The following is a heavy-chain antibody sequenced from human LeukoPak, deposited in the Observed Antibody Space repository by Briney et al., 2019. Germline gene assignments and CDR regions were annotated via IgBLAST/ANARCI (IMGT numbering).Heavy chain of an antibody. CDR2: IYSGGST. V-gene: IGHV3-66*02. CDR3: AREFHYYYYMDV. D-gene: IGHD3-10*01. Sequence: GGSQRLSCAASGLTISSNYMSWVRQAPGKGLEWVSVIYSGGSTYYADSVKGRFTISRDNSKNTLYLQMNSLRAEDTAVYYCAREFHYYYYMDVWGKGTTVTVSS. CDR1: GLTISSNY. J-gene: IGHJ6*03.